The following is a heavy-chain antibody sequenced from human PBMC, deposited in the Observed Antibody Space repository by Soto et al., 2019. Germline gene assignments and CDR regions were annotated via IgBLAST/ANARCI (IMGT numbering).Heavy chain of an antibody. CDR1: GFNFSSYG. CDR3: ARDQTDSGGYSDS. J-gene: IGHJ4*02. V-gene: IGHV3-33*01. Sequence: PGGCLRLSCEASGFNFSSYGIHWVRQAPGKGLEWVAIIWNDGSNEYYADSVKGRFTISRDNSKNTVYLQVSKLRAEDTAVYFCARDQTDSGGYSDSWGQGTLVTVSS. D-gene: IGHD3-22*01. CDR2: IWNDGSNE.